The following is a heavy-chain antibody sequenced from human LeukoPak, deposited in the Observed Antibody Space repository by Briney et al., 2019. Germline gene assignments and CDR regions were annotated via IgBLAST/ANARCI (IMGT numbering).Heavy chain of an antibody. J-gene: IGHJ3*02. CDR1: GFTFSSYS. Sequence: GGSLRLSCAASGFTFSSYSMNWVRQAPGKGLEWVSAISGSGGSTYYADSVKGRFTISRDNSNNTLYLHMNSLRAEDTAVYYCVLYGDYESPDGFDIWGQGTMVTVSS. D-gene: IGHD4-17*01. CDR3: VLYGDYESPDGFDI. CDR2: ISGSGGST. V-gene: IGHV3-23*01.